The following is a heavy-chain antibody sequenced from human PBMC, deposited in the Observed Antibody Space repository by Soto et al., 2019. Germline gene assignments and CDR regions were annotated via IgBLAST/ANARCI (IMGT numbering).Heavy chain of an antibody. CDR1: GYTFTSYG. CDR3: ARDGQDIVVVVAATGNWFDT. J-gene: IGHJ5*02. Sequence: ASVKVSCKASGYTFTSYGISWVRQAPGQGLEWMGWISAYNGNTNYARKLQDRVTMTTDTSTSTAYMELRSLRSDDTAVYYCARDGQDIVVVVAATGNWFDTWGQGTLVTVSS. D-gene: IGHD2-15*01. CDR2: ISAYNGNT. V-gene: IGHV1-18*04.